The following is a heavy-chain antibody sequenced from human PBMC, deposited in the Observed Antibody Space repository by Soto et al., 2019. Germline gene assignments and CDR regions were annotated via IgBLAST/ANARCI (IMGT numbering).Heavy chain of an antibody. D-gene: IGHD3-22*01. CDR2: ISYDGSNK. V-gene: IGHV3-30-3*01. Sequence: PAGPLKISCAASVLTFCRYAMQWARRAPGKGLEWVAVISYDGSNKYYADSVKGRFTISRDNSKNTLYLQMNSLRAEDTVVYYCAGGNYDSSVDTFCGQGTRVTVSS. CDR1: VLTFCRYA. J-gene: IGHJ4*02. CDR3: AGGNYDSSVDTF.